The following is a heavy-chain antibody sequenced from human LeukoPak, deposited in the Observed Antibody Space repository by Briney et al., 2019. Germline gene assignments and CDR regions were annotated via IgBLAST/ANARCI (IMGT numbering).Heavy chain of an antibody. V-gene: IGHV5-51*01. Sequence: GESLKISCKSSGYGFTTYWIGRVRQMPGKGLEWMGTIFPGDSDTRYSPSLQGQVTISADYSINTAYLQWSSLKASDTAMYYCARHPYYDFWSGYRNPDYWGQGTLVTVSS. J-gene: IGHJ4*02. D-gene: IGHD3-3*01. CDR3: ARHPYYDFWSGYRNPDY. CDR2: IFPGDSDT. CDR1: GYGFTTYW.